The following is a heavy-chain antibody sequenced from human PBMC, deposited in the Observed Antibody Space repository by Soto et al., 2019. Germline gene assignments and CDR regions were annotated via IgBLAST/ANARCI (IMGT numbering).Heavy chain of an antibody. Sequence: QVQLVESGGGVVQPGRSLRLSCAASGFTFSSYGMHWVRQAPGKGLEWVAVIWYDGSNKYYADSVKGRFTISRDNSKNTLYLQMNSLRAEDTAVYYCARDRGVAAAVAYWGQGTLVTVSS. CDR3: ARDRGVAAAVAY. D-gene: IGHD6-13*01. CDR1: GFTFSSYG. CDR2: IWYDGSNK. V-gene: IGHV3-33*01. J-gene: IGHJ4*02.